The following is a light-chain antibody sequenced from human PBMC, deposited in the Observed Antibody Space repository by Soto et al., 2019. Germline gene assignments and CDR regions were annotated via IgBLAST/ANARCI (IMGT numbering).Light chain of an antibody. J-gene: IGKJ1*01. CDR1: QSITNNF. CDR2: WAS. CDR3: QQYYSTPPT. Sequence: DIVLTQSPGTLSLSPGERATLSCRASQSITNNFLAWYQQKPGQPPKLLIYWASTRESGVPDRFSGSGSGTDFTLTISSLQAEDVAVYYCQQYYSTPPTFGQGTKVEIK. V-gene: IGKV4-1*01.